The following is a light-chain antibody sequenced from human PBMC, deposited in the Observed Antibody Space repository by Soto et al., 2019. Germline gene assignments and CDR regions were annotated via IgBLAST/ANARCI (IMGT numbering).Light chain of an antibody. CDR2: HAS. CDR3: QQYNNWPPYT. J-gene: IGKJ2*01. CDR1: QTIGTN. Sequence: RGMTQSPATLSLSPGERATLSCRASQTIGTNLAWYQQKPGQPPRLLMYHASTRATGVPARFSGGGSGTDSTLTISALQSEDVAVYYCQQYNNWPPYTFGQGTKLEIK. V-gene: IGKV3-15*01.